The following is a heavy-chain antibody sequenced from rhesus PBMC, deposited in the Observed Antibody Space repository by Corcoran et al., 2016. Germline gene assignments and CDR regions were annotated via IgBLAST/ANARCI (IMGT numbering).Heavy chain of an antibody. CDR1: GGSIRSNY. V-gene: IGHV4-147*01. Sequence: QVQLQESGPGLVKPSETLSRTCAVSGGSIRSNYWIWICTSPGRGLEWIGYIYGGSGSTSYNPSLKSRVTISTDTSKNQFSLRLSSVNAADTAVYYCARYQGGYSGSLTLDVWGRGVLVTVSS. J-gene: IGHJ5-2*02. CDR3: ARYQGGYSGSLTLDV. CDR2: IYGGSGST. D-gene: IGHD3-16*01.